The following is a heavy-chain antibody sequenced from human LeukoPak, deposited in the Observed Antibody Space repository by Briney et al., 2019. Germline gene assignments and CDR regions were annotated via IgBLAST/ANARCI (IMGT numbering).Heavy chain of an antibody. D-gene: IGHD5-18*01. J-gene: IGHJ4*02. CDR3: ASVNTAMIWYYLDY. V-gene: IGHV3-66*01. Sequence: GGSLRLSCAASGFTVSSNYMSWVRQAPGKGLEWVSVIYSGGSTYYADSVKGRFTIYRDTSKNTLYLQMNSLRAEDTAVYYCASVNTAMIWYYLDYWGQGTLVTVSS. CDR2: IYSGGST. CDR1: GFTVSSNY.